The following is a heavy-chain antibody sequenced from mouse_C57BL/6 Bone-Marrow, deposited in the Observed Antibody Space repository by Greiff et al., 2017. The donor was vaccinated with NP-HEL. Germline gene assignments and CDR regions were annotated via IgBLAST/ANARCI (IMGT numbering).Heavy chain of an antibody. J-gene: IGHJ1*03. V-gene: IGHV1-69*01. CDR2: IDPSDSYT. Sequence: QVQLKQPGAELVMPGASVKLSCKASGYTFTSYWMHWVKQRPGQGLEWIGEIDPSDSYTNYNQKFKGKSTLTVDKSSSTAYMQLSSLTSEDSAVYYCARSELGQYFDVWGTGTTVTVSS. CDR1: GYTFTSYW. D-gene: IGHD4-1*01. CDR3: ARSELGQYFDV.